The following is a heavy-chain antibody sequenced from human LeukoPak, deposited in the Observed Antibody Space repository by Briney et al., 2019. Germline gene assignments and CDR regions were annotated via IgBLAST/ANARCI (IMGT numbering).Heavy chain of an antibody. J-gene: IGHJ5*02. V-gene: IGHV4-39*01. CDR3: ARKYYYGSGSSPWFDP. D-gene: IGHD3-10*01. Sequence: SETLSLTCTVSGGSISSSSYYWGWIRQPPGKGLEWIGSIYYSGSTYYNPSLKSRVTISVDTSKNQFSLKLSSVTAADTAVYYCARKYYYGSGSSPWFDPWGQGTLVTVSS. CDR1: GGSISSSSYY. CDR2: IYYSGST.